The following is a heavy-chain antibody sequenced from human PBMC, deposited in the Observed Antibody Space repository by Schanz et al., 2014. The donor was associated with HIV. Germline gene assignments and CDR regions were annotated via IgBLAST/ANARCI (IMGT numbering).Heavy chain of an antibody. V-gene: IGHV3-23*01. Sequence: EVQLLESGGGLIRPGGSLRLSCEASGFTFGSYAMSWVRQAPGKGLEWVSAISDSGGRTYYADPVQGRFTISRDDSKNTLYLQMNSLRAEDTAVYYCATLVVIIMEEKWFDPWGQGTLVTVSS. CDR3: ATLVVIIMEEKWFDP. D-gene: IGHD3-22*01. CDR1: GFTFGSYA. CDR2: ISDSGGRT. J-gene: IGHJ5*02.